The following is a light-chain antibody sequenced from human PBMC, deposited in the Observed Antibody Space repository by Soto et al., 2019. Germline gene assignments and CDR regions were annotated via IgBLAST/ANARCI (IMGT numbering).Light chain of an antibody. J-gene: IGLJ1*01. Sequence: QSVLAQPPSASGTPGQRVTISCSGSSSNIRSNTVNWYQHLPGTAPKLLIYSGNQRPSGVPDRFSGSESGTSASLAISGLQSEDEADYYCAAWDDSLNGRVFGPGTKLTVL. CDR2: SGN. V-gene: IGLV1-44*01. CDR1: SSNIRSNT. CDR3: AAWDDSLNGRV.